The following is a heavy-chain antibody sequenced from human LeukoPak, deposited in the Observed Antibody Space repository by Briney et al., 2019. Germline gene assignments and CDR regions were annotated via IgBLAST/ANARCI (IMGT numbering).Heavy chain of an antibody. D-gene: IGHD6-13*01. CDR2: IYYSGST. V-gene: IGHV4-30-4*07. CDR1: GGSISSGGYS. CDR3: ARVVGRGSSWYTGKMYNWFDP. J-gene: IGHJ5*02. Sequence: SETLSLTCTVSGGSISSGGYSWSWIRQPPGKGLEWIGYIYYSGSTYYNPSLKSRVTISVDTSKNQFSLKLSSVTAADTAVYYCARVVGRGSSWYTGKMYNWFDPWGQGTLVTVSS.